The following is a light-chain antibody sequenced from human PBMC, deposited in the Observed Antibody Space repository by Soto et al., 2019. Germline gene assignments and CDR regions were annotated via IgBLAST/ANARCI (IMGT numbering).Light chain of an antibody. CDR3: QHANSFPLT. Sequence: DIPMTQSPCSVSASVGDRVTITCRASQGISSLLAWYQQKPGKGPNLLTHTASSLQSGVPSRFSGSRSATDFTLTIISLQPEDFPTYYYQHANSFPLTFGGATNMEIK. J-gene: IGKJ4*01. CDR2: TAS. V-gene: IGKV1-12*01. CDR1: QGISSL.